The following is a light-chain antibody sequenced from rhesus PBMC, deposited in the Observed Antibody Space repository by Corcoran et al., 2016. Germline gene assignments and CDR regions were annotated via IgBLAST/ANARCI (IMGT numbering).Light chain of an antibody. CDR1: ESVGSY. J-gene: IGKJ1*01. CDR2: STY. V-gene: IGKV3-40*03. Sequence: EIVMTQSPATLSLSPGETATLSCRASESVGSYLAWYQQKPGQAPKLLVHSTYFRANGIPDRLSGSGSRTEFTLTISSLEPEDCGVYHCQQYNDLWTFGQGTKVEIK. CDR3: QQYNDLWT.